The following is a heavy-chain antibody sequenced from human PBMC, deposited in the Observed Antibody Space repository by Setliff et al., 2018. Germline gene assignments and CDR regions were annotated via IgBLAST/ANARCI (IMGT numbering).Heavy chain of an antibody. CDR2: IYTSWST. D-gene: IGHD1-1*01. CDR3: ARTGTYRYFDY. V-gene: IGHV4-61*09. J-gene: IGHJ4*02. CDR1: GGSISSGAYY. Sequence: TLSLTCTVSGGSISSGAYYWSWIRQPAGKGLEWIGHIYTSWSTNYNPSLKSRVTMSVDTTKNQFSLKLRSVTAADTAVYYCARTGTYRYFDYWGQGALVTVSS.